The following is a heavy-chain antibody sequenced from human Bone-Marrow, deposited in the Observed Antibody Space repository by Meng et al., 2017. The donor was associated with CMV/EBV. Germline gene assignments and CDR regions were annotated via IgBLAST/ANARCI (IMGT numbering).Heavy chain of an antibody. CDR3: ARKYCSSTSCYLDY. V-gene: IGHV4-61*08. CDR2: FYYSGGT. Sequence: SETLSLTCTVSGASVSSGGDFWSWIRQPPGKGLEWIGHFYYSGGTKYNPSLKSRVTISVDTSKNQFFLRLSSVTAADTAVYYCARKYCSSTSCYLDYWCQGTLVTFSS. D-gene: IGHD2-2*01. CDR1: GASVSSGGDF. J-gene: IGHJ4*02.